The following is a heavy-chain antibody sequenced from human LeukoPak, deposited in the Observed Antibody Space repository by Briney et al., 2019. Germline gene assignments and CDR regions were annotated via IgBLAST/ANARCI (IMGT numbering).Heavy chain of an antibody. J-gene: IGHJ4*02. Sequence: GGSLRLSCAASGFTFSSYWMHWVRQASGKGLVWVSRINSDGSSTSYADSVKGRFTISRDNAKNTVYLQMNSQSAEDTAGYYCATSRTFDYWGQGTLVTVSS. D-gene: IGHD2-8*01. CDR1: GFTFSSYW. CDR3: ATSRTFDY. V-gene: IGHV3-74*01. CDR2: INSDGSST.